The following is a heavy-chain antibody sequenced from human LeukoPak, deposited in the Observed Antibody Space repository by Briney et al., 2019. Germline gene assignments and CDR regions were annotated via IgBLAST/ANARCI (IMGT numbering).Heavy chain of an antibody. J-gene: IGHJ4*02. Sequence: PSETLSLTCTVSGGSISSYYWSWIRQPPGKGLEWIGYIYYSGSTNYNPSLKSRVTISVDTSKNQFSLKLTSVTAADTAVYYCAREHYYDSTAYLDWGQGTLVSVSS. D-gene: IGHD3-22*01. CDR2: IYYSGST. CDR3: AREHYYDSTAYLD. V-gene: IGHV4-59*12. CDR1: GGSISSYY.